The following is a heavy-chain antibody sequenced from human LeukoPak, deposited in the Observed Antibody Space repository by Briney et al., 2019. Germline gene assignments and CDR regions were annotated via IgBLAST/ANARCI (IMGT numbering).Heavy chain of an antibody. Sequence: GGPLRLSCAASGFTFSSYAMSWVRQAPGKGLEWVSAISGSGGSTYYADSVKGRFTISRDNAKSTLYLQMDSLRVEDTALYYCARGIASSRSVAIDLWGRGTLVVVSS. CDR3: ARGIASSRSVAIDL. V-gene: IGHV3-23*01. D-gene: IGHD6-13*01. CDR2: ISGSGGST. J-gene: IGHJ4*02. CDR1: GFTFSSYA.